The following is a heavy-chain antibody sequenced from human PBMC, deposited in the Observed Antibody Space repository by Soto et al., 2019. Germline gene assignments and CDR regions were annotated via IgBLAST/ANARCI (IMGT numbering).Heavy chain of an antibody. J-gene: IGHJ4*02. D-gene: IGHD6-13*01. CDR3: ANTGLGSSWSYYFDY. CDR1: GFTFSSYS. V-gene: IGHV3-21*01. CDR2: ISSSSSYI. Sequence: EVQLVESGGGLVKPGGSLRLSCAASGFTFSSYSMNWVRQAPGKGLEWVSSISSSSSYIYYADSVKGRFTISRDNAKNSLYLQMNSLRAEDTAVYYCANTGLGSSWSYYFDYWGPGTLVTVSS.